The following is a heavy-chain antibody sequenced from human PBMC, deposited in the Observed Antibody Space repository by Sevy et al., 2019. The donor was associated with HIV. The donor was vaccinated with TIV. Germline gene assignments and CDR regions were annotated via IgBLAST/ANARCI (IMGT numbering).Heavy chain of an antibody. J-gene: IGHJ4*02. CDR3: VRDRGDYAINPSGY. CDR1: GFNFGTHA. Sequence: GGSLRLSCEGSGFNFGTHAIHWVRQPPGRGLEWVAVISYAGSHTYYADSVKGRFNISRDNSKITLYLKMNSLRHEDSAIYFCVRDRGDYAINPSGYWGQGTQVTVSS. V-gene: IGHV3-30-3*01. CDR2: ISYAGSHT. D-gene: IGHD4-17*01.